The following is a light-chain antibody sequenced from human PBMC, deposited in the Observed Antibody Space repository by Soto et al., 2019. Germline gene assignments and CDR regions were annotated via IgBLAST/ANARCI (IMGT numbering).Light chain of an antibody. CDR3: QQYNSYSWT. CDR2: KAS. J-gene: IGKJ1*01. V-gene: IGKV1-5*03. Sequence: DIQMTQSPSTLSASVGDRVTITCRASQSISSWLAWYQQKPGKAPKLLIYKASSLESGVPSRFNGSGSGKEFTLTISSLQPDDFATYYCQQYNSYSWTFGQGTKVEIK. CDR1: QSISSW.